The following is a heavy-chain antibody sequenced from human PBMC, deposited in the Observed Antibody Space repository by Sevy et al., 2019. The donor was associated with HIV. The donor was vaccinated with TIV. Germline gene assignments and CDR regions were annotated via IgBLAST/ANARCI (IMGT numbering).Heavy chain of an antibody. J-gene: IGHJ3*02. CDR3: AREGAISFIVGATTGAFDI. D-gene: IGHD1-26*01. CDR2: IKQDGSEK. Sequence: GSLRLSCAASGFTFSNYWMSWVRQAPGKGLEWVANIKQDGSEKYYVDSVKGRFTISRDNAKNSLYLQMNSLRAEDTAVYYCAREGAISFIVGATTGAFDIWGLGTMVTVSS. CDR1: GFTFSNYW. V-gene: IGHV3-7*01.